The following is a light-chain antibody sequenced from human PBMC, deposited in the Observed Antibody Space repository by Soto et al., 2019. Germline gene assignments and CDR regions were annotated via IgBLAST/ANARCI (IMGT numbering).Light chain of an antibody. CDR1: RSNIGSNS. CDR2: RNN. Sequence: QSVLTQPPSASGTPGQRVTISCSGSRSNIGSNSVNWYQQLPGTAPKLLIYRNNQRPSGVPDRSSGSKSGTSASLAISGLRSEDEAHYYCAAWDDSLSGVVFGGGTKLTVL. V-gene: IGLV1-47*01. J-gene: IGLJ2*01. CDR3: AAWDDSLSGVV.